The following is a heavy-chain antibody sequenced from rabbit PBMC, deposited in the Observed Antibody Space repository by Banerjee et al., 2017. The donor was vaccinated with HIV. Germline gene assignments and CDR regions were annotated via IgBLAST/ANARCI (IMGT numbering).Heavy chain of an antibody. CDR1: GFSFSSTYY. CDR3: ARAGDYDYTYGYAGYPM. CDR2: IYTGSWGSP. D-gene: IGHD6-1*01. Sequence: QSLEESGGDLVKPGASLTLTCTASGFSFSSTYYMCWVRQAPGKGLEWIACIYTGSWGSPYYASWAEGRFTISKTSSTTATLQMTSLTAADTATYFCARAGDYDYTYGYAGYPMWGQGTLVTVS. V-gene: IGHV1S40*01. J-gene: IGHJ3*01.